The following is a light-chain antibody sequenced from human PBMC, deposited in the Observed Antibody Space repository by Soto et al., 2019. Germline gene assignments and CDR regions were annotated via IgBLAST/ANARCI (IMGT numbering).Light chain of an antibody. V-gene: IGKV1-5*01. J-gene: IGKJ5*01. CDR3: QQLKSYPIT. CDR1: QSISSW. CDR2: AAS. Sequence: DIQMAQSPSTLSASVGDRVTITCRASQSISSWLAWYQQKPGKAPKLLIYAASTLQSGVPSRFSGSASGTEFTLTISSLQTEDFATYYCQQLKSYPITFGQGTRLEI.